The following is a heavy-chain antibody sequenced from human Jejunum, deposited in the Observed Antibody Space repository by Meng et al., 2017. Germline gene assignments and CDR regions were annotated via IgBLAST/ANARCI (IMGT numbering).Heavy chain of an antibody. Sequence: QVQMQESGPGLVKPSETLSLTCTVSGGSISSTTTYWGWIRQPPGKTLEWIGSIYYSGSTHYTPSLKRRVFFSIDTSKDQFSLKLTSAAAADTAIYYCARNRTQGFFDIWSQGTLVTVSS. V-gene: IGHV4-39*01. D-gene: IGHD1/OR15-1a*01. J-gene: IGHJ4*02. CDR2: IYYSGST. CDR3: ARNRTQGFFDI. CDR1: GGSISSTTTY.